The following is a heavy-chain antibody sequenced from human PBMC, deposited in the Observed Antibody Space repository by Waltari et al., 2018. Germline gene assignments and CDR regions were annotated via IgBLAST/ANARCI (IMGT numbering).Heavy chain of an antibody. D-gene: IGHD3-22*01. CDR2: IYSGGST. J-gene: IGHJ4*02. CDR3: AKDPHYYDSSGRRG. V-gene: IGHV3-23*03. CDR1: GFTFSSYA. Sequence: EVQLLESGGGLVQPGGSLRLSCAASGFTFSSYAMSWVRQAPGKGLEWVSVIYSGGSTYYAVSVKGRFTISRDNSKNTLYLQMNSLRAEDTAVYYCAKDPHYYDSSGRRGWGQGTLVTVSS.